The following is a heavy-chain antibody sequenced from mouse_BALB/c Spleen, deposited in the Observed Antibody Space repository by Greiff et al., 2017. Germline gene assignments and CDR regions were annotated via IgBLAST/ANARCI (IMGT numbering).Heavy chain of an antibody. D-gene: IGHD2-1*01. J-gene: IGHJ3*01. CDR2: INPSSGYT. CDR3: ARDGIAWFAY. CDR1: GYTFTSYT. Sequence: VKLMESAAELARPGASVKMSCKASGYTFTSYTMHWVKQRPGQGLEWIGYINPSSGYTEYNQKFKDKTTLTADKSSSTAYMQLSSLTSEDSAVYYCARDGIAWFAYWGQGTLVTVSA. V-gene: IGHV1-4*02.